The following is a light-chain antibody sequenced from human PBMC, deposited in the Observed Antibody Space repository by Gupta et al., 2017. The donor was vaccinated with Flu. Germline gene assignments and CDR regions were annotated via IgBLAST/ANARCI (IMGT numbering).Light chain of an antibody. CDR3: QQSYSTRRT. CDR1: QNIIGF. J-gene: IGKJ4*01. CDR2: GSS. Sequence: DIQMTQSPSSLPASVGDRVTITCRASQNIIGFLNWYQQRPGKAPKLLIYGSSTLQSGVPSRFSGSGGGTDFTLTIDGLQPDDFATYYCQQSYSTRRTFGGGTRV. V-gene: IGKV1-39*01.